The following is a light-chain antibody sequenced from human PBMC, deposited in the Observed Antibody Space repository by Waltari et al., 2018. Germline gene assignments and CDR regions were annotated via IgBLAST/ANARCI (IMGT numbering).Light chain of an antibody. CDR2: GAS. CDR1: QGISDS. CDR3: QQYYFTPYT. Sequence: DIQMTQSPSSLSACVGDRVTIPCRASQGISDSLAWYQQKPGKAPKLLLYGASRFESGVPPRFSGSGSGTDYTLTISSLQPDDFATYYCQQYYFTPYTFGQGTKLDIK. J-gene: IGKJ2*01. V-gene: IGKV1-NL1*01.